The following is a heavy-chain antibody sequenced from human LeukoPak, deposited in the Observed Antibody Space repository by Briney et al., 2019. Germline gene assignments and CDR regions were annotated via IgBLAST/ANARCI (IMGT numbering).Heavy chain of an antibody. J-gene: IGHJ4*02. CDR1: GFTFSSYG. Sequence: GGSLRLSCAASGFTFSSYGMHWVRQAPGKGLEWVAVISSDGSNKYYSDSVKGRFTISRDNSKNTLYLQMNSLRAEDTAVYYCANGFTWFVGWGEGTLVGDSS. D-gene: IGHD3-10*01. V-gene: IGHV3-30*18. CDR2: ISSDGSNK. CDR3: ANGFTWFVG.